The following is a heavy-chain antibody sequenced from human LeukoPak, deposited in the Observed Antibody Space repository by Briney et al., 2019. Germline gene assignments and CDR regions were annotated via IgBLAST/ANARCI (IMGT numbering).Heavy chain of an antibody. CDR3: AKDLIMGVQLDPDDWSFDL. V-gene: IGHV3-23*01. J-gene: IGHJ2*01. Sequence: GGSLRLSCAGSGFTFSSYALNWVRQAPGKGLEWVSTISGRGSSTYYADSVKGRFTISRDDSMTTLYLQMNSLRPEDTAVYYCAKDLIMGVQLDPDDWSFDLWGRGALVTVSS. CDR2: ISGRGSST. CDR1: GFTFSSYA. D-gene: IGHD1-26*01.